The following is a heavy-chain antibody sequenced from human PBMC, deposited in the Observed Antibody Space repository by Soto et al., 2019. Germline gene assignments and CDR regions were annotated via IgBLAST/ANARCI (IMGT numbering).Heavy chain of an antibody. J-gene: IGHJ6*02. Sequence: QVQLVQSGVEVKKPGASVKVSCKASGYTFISHGISWVRQAPGHRLEGLGRTCGKNSNPNYPQKLQSRVTLATDTASRTAYVELGSRQTDHTPVDYWTTVSSSSVVVPDFGMDVWGQGTTVTVSS. CDR3: TTVSSSSVVVPDFGMDV. D-gene: IGHD2-21*01. V-gene: IGHV1-18*04. CDR2: TCGKNSNP. CDR1: GYTFISHG.